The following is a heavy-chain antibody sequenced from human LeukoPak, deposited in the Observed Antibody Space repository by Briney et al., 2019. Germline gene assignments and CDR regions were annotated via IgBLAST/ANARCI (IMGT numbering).Heavy chain of an antibody. CDR1: GGSISGWY. J-gene: IGHJ4*01. CDR2: IYGSGYT. D-gene: IGHD6-25*01. CDR3: ARLLAYSSDLDY. V-gene: IGHV4-59*08. Sequence: PSETLSLTCTVSGGSISGWYWSWIRQPPGKGLEWIGYIYGSGYTNYNPSLKSRVTMSIDTSKNHFSLKLSSVTAADTAVYYCARLLAYSSDLDYWGHGTLVTVSS.